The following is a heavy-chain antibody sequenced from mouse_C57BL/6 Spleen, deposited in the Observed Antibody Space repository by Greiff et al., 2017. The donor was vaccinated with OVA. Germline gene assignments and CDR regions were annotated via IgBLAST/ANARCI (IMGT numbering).Heavy chain of an antibody. CDR1: GFSFNTYA. D-gene: IGHD2-4*01. J-gene: IGHJ4*01. CDR2: IRSKSNNYAT. V-gene: IGHV10-1*01. CDR3: VRHDYYDYDVGAMDY. Sequence: EVQLVESGGGLVQPKGSLKLSCAASGFSFNTYAMNWVRQAPGKGLEWVARIRSKSNNYATYYADSVKDRFTISRDDSESMLYLQMNNLKTEDTAMYYCVRHDYYDYDVGAMDYWGQGTSVTVSS.